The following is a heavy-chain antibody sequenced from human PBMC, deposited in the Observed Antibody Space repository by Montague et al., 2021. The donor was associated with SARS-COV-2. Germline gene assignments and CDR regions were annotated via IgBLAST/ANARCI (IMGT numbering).Heavy chain of an antibody. D-gene: IGHD3-3*01. CDR1: GDSISSGGYF. Sequence: TLSLTCTVYGDSISSGGYFWNWIRQHPEKGLEYIGYISYSGSTDYNPSFRSRVSISMDTSENQFSLKMNSVTAADTAVYYCAGHPGDTIFGVVRYPGGFDYWGQGTLVTVSS. CDR2: ISYSGST. V-gene: IGHV4-31*03. CDR3: AGHPGDTIFGVVRYPGGFDY. J-gene: IGHJ4*02.